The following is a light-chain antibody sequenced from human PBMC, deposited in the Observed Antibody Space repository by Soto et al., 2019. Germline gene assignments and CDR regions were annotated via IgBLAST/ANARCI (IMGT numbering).Light chain of an antibody. Sequence: DIQMTQSPSSLSASVGDRVPITCRASQTITVSLNWYQQRPGKAPNLLIYNSNSLQSGVPPRFSGSGSGTDFTLTISSLQPEDFATYYCQQTYRLPITCGQGTRRDIK. CDR2: NSN. CDR1: QTITVS. J-gene: IGKJ5*01. CDR3: QQTYRLPIT. V-gene: IGKV1-39*01.